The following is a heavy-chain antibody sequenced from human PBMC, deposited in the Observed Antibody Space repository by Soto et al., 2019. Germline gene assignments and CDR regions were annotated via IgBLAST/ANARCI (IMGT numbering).Heavy chain of an antibody. J-gene: IGHJ5*02. D-gene: IGHD2-8*02. CDR3: ARGYCTATICDPWFDP. CDR1: GYAFSSYW. V-gene: IGHV5-51*01. CDR2: IYPGDSDT. Sequence: GESLKISCQGSGYAFSSYWIAWVRQMPGKGLEWMGIIYPGDSDTRYSPSFQGLVTISVDKSITTAYLQRSSLKASDTAMYYCARGYCTATICDPWFDPWGQGTLVTVSS.